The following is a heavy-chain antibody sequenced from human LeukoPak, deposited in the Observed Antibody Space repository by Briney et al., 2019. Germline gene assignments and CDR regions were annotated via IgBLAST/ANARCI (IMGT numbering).Heavy chain of an antibody. D-gene: IGHD6-13*01. CDR1: GGSFSGYY. Sequence: PSETLSLTCAVYGGSFSGYYWSWIRQPPGKGLEWIGEINHSGSTNYNPSLKSRVTISVDTSKNQFSLKLSSVTAADTAVYYCARGPQQLDYWGQGTLVTVSS. CDR3: ARGPQQLDY. J-gene: IGHJ4*02. CDR2: INHSGST. V-gene: IGHV4-34*01.